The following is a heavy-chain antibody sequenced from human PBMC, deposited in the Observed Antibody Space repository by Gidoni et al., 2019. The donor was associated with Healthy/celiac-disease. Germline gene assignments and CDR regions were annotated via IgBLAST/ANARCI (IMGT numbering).Heavy chain of an antibody. CDR1: GFTFSSYG. Sequence: QVQLVESGGGVVQPGRSLRLSCAASGFTFSSYGMPWVRQAPGKGLEWVAVISYDGSNKYYADSVKGRFTISRDNSKNTLYLQMNSLRAEDTAVYYCAKDYYDSSGYPHYWGQGTLVTVSS. D-gene: IGHD3-22*01. CDR3: AKDYYDSSGYPHY. CDR2: ISYDGSNK. V-gene: IGHV3-30*18. J-gene: IGHJ4*02.